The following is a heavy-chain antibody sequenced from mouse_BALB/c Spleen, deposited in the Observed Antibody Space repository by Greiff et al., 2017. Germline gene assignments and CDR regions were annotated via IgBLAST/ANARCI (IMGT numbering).Heavy chain of an antibody. Sequence: QVQLQQSGPELVKPGASVRISCKASGYTFTSYYIHWVKQRPGQGLEWIGWIYPGNVNTKYNEKFKGKATLTADKSSNTAYMQLSSLTSEDSAVYFCARSRDRYDDAVWFAYWGQGTLVTVSA. J-gene: IGHJ3*01. CDR3: ARSRDRYDDAVWFAY. CDR1: GYTFTSYY. CDR2: IYPGNVNT. V-gene: IGHV1S56*01. D-gene: IGHD2-14*01.